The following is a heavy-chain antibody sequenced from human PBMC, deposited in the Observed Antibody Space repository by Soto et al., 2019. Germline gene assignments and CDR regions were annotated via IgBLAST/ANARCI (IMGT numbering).Heavy chain of an antibody. J-gene: IGHJ4*02. CDR3: ARALLGNYGYPSYFDY. V-gene: IGHV4-59*01. CDR2: IYYSGST. CDR1: GGSISSYY. Sequence: SETLSLTCTVSGGSISSYYWSWIRQPPGKGLEWIGYIYYSGSTNYNPSLKSRVTISVDTSKNQFSLKLSSVTAADTAVYYCARALLGNYGYPSYFDYWGQGTLVTVSS. D-gene: IGHD3-10*01.